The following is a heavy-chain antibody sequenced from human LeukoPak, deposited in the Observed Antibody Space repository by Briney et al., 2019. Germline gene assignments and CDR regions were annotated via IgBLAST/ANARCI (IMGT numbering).Heavy chain of an antibody. CDR2: IYYGGST. CDR1: GGSISSSSYY. CDR3: ARGRYSSGWTRGPAGYYFDY. D-gene: IGHD6-19*01. V-gene: IGHV4-39*07. Sequence: SETLSLTCTVSGGSISSSSYYWGWIRQPPGKGLEWIGSIYYGGSTYYNPSLKSRVTISVDTSKNQSSLKLSSVTAADTAVYYCARGRYSSGWTRGPAGYYFDYWGQGTLVTVSS. J-gene: IGHJ4*02.